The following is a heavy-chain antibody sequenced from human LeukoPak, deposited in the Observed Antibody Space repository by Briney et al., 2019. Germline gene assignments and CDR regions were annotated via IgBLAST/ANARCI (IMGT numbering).Heavy chain of an antibody. CDR1: LLTFTYYA. Sequence: GGSLRLSSAASLLTFTYYAMSCVCQPPGERLECVSGVRRIGISTYFADSVKRRFTISVDNPKNTLYMQMNSLRGEDTAIYYCVTYYYDSSGYSLGHWGQGTLVTVSS. D-gene: IGHD3-22*01. CDR3: VTYYYDSSGYSLGH. V-gene: IGHV3-23*01. CDR2: VRRIGIST. J-gene: IGHJ4*02.